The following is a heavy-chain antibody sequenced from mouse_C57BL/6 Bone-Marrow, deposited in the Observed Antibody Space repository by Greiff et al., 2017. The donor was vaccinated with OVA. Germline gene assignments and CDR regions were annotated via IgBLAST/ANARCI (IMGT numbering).Heavy chain of an antibody. CDR1: GYTFTSYW. V-gene: IGHV1-55*01. CDR2: IYPGSGST. CDR3: ARSTMVTTNAMDY. Sequence: QVQLKQSGAELVKPGASVKMSCKASGYTFTSYWITWVKQRPGQGLAWIGDIYPGSGSTNYNEKFKSKATLTVDTSSSTAYMQLSSLTSEDSAVYYCARSTMVTTNAMDYWGQGTSVTVSS. J-gene: IGHJ4*01. D-gene: IGHD2-2*01.